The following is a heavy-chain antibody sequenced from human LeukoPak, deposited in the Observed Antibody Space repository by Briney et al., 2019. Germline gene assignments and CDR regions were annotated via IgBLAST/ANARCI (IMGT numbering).Heavy chain of an antibody. CDR2: IYHSGST. Sequence: SETLSLTCTVSGYSISSGYYWGWIRQPPGKGLEWIGSIYHSGSTYYNPSLKSRVSISVDTSKNQFSLKLSSVTAADTAVYYCARTPTRSRQLWLRMAFDYWGPGTLVTVSS. CDR3: ARTPTRSRQLWLRMAFDY. D-gene: IGHD5-18*01. CDR1: GYSISSGYY. J-gene: IGHJ4*02. V-gene: IGHV4-38-2*02.